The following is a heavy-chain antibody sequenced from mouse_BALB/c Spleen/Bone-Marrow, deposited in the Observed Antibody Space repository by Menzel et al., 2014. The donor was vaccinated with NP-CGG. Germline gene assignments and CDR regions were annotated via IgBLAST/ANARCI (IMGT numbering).Heavy chain of an antibody. CDR2: VDPYYGAT. CDR1: GYSFTGYN. V-gene: IGHV1-39*01. J-gene: IGHJ2*01. Sequence: VQLQQSGPELEKPGASEKISCKASGYSFTGYNMNWVKQYNGQSLEWIGNVDPYYGATTYNQKFKGKATLTVDKSSSTAYMQLERLTSEDSAVYYCARSYNSFDFWGQGTTLTVSS. CDR3: ARSYNSFDF.